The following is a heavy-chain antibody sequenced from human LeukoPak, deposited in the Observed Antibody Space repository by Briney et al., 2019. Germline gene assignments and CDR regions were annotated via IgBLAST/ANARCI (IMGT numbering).Heavy chain of an antibody. J-gene: IGHJ4*02. CDR2: IYYGENT. CDR3: AGGGGGSSPN. CDR1: GGSFSGYY. Sequence: PSETLSLTCAVYGGSFSGYYWSWIRQPPGKGLEWIGTIYYGENTSYNPSLKSRVTISVDTSKNQFSLKLNSVTAADTAVYYCAGGGGGSSPNWGQGTLVTVSS. D-gene: IGHD3-16*01. V-gene: IGHV4-34*01.